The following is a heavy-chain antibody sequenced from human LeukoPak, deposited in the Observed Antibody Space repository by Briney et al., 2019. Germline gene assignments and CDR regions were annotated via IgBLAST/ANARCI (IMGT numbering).Heavy chain of an antibody. CDR3: ARESDTATNRDAFDI. D-gene: IGHD5-18*01. V-gene: IGHV6-1*01. CDR2: TYYRSKWYN. CDR1: GDSVSSNNAA. Sequence: SQTLSLTCAISGDSVSSNNAAWNWIRQSPSRGLEWLGRTYYRSKWYNDYAVSVKSRITINPDTSKNQFSLQLNSVTPEDTAVYYCARESDTATNRDAFDIWGQGAMVTVSS. J-gene: IGHJ3*02.